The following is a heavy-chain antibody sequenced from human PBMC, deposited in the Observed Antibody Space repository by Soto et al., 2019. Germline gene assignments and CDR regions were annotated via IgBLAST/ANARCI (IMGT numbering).Heavy chain of an antibody. J-gene: IGHJ5*02. Sequence: SETLSLTCAVYGGSFSGYYWSWIRQPPGKGLEWIGEVNHSGSAHYNPSLKSRVTISVDTSKNQFSLKLSSVTAADTAVYYCARKVVVIPFRFDPWGQGTLVTVS. V-gene: IGHV4-34*01. D-gene: IGHD2-21*01. CDR2: VNHSGSA. CDR1: GGSFSGYY. CDR3: ARKVVVIPFRFDP.